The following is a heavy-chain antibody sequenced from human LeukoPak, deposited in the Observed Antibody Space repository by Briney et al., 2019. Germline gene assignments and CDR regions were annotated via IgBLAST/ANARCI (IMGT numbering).Heavy chain of an antibody. Sequence: NSGGSLRLSCAASGFTFSSYSMNWVRQAPGKGLGWVSSISSSSYIYYADSVKGRFTISRDNAKNSLYLQMNILRAEDTAVYYYARDGIAVAGIEDYWGQGTLVTVSS. V-gene: IGHV3-21*01. CDR2: ISSSSYI. J-gene: IGHJ4*02. CDR1: GFTFSSYS. D-gene: IGHD6-19*01. CDR3: ARDGIAVAGIEDY.